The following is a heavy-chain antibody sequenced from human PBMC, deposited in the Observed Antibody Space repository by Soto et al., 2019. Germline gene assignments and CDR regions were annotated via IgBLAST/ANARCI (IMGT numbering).Heavy chain of an antibody. CDR1: GFTFSSYA. V-gene: IGHV3-30-3*01. CDR3: AGDREYGDYYFDY. D-gene: IGHD4-17*01. J-gene: IGHJ4*02. Sequence: QVQLVESGGGVVQPGRSLRLSCAASGFTFSSYAMHWVRQAPGKGLERVAVISYDGSNKYYADSVKGRFTISRDNSKNTLYLQMNSLRAEDTAVYYCAGDREYGDYYFDYWGPGTLVTVSS. CDR2: ISYDGSNK.